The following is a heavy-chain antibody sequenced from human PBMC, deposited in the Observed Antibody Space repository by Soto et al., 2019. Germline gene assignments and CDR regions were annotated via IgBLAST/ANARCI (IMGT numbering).Heavy chain of an antibody. J-gene: IGHJ4*02. CDR1: GGSISGYD. CDR2: IYYSGST. D-gene: IGHD7-27*01. Sequence: SETLCLTCTVSGGSISGYDGSWIRQPPGKGLEWIGYIYYSGSTNYNPSLKSRVTISVDTSKNQFSLKLSSVTAADTAVYYCASFLQTGDSSWGQGTLVTVSS. V-gene: IGHV4-59*01. CDR3: ASFLQTGDSS.